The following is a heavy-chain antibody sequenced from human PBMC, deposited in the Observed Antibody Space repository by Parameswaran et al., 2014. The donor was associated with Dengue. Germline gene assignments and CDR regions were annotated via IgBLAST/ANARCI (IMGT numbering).Heavy chain of an antibody. CDR3: ASGGGDYYDSSGYVL. CDR2: IKQDGSEK. Sequence: WIRQPPGKGLEWVANIKQDGSEKYYVDSVKGRFTISRDNAKNSLYLQMNSLRAEDTAVYYCASGGGDYYDSSGYVLWGQGTLVTVSS. D-gene: IGHD3-22*01. J-gene: IGHJ4*02. V-gene: IGHV3-7*01.